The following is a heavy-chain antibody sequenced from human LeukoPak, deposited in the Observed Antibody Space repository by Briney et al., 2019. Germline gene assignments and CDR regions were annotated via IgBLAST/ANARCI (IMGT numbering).Heavy chain of an antibody. CDR2: IIPILGIA. Sequence: SVKVSCKASGGTFSSYAISWVRQAPGQGLEWMGRIIPILGIANYAQKFQGRVTITADKSTSTAYMELSSLRSEDTAVYYCARGGSSYSSSDYWGQGTLVTVSS. J-gene: IGHJ4*02. CDR3: ARGGSSYSSSDY. V-gene: IGHV1-69*04. CDR1: GGTFSSYA. D-gene: IGHD6-6*01.